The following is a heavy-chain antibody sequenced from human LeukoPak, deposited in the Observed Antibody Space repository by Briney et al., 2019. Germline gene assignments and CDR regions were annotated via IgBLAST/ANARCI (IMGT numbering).Heavy chain of an antibody. CDR1: GFTFSSYA. J-gene: IGHJ6*02. Sequence: GGSLRLSCAASGFTFSSYAMHWVRQAPGKGLERVAVISYDGSNKYYADSVKGRFTISRDNSKNTLYLQMNSLRAEDTAVYYCARDLPYYYDSSGYYPPVHYGMDVWGQGTTVTVSS. V-gene: IGHV3-30*04. D-gene: IGHD3-22*01. CDR2: ISYDGSNK. CDR3: ARDLPYYYDSSGYYPPVHYGMDV.